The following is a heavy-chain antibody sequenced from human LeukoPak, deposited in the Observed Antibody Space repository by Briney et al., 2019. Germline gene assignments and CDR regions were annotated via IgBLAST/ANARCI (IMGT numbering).Heavy chain of an antibody. J-gene: IGHJ5*02. CDR2: MYYSGDT. CDR3: ARIHCNTINCPTVYHWIDP. Sequence: SEALPLTCTFSGGFKRRSRYYWAWLRQTPEKGLEWIRSMYYSGDTYYAPSLKSRVSIYGDTAKNQFFLKLTSVTAADTAVYYCARIHCNTINCPTVYHWIDPWGQGTLVTVSS. V-gene: IGHV4-39*01. CDR1: GGFKRRSRYY. D-gene: IGHD2/OR15-2a*01.